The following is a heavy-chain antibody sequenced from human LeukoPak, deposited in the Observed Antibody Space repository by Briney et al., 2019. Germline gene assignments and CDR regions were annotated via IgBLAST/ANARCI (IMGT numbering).Heavy chain of an antibody. J-gene: IGHJ3*01. CDR2: MSDIGPNT. CDR3: ARRLSLRFDAFAV. Sequence: PGGSLRLSCAASGFTVTEYAMTWIRQSPGKGLEWVSSMSDIGPNTYYADSVKGRFTISGDTSKNTLLLQMNSLRADDTALYFCARRLSLRFDAFAVWGPGTVVTVSS. CDR1: GFTVTEYA. D-gene: IGHD3-3*01. V-gene: IGHV3-23*01.